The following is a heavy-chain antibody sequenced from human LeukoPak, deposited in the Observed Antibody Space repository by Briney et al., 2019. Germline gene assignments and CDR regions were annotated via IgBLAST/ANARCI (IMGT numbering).Heavy chain of an antibody. Sequence: GGSLGLSCAASGFTFSSYGMHWVRQALGKGLEWVAVISYDGSNKYYADSVKGRFTISRDNSKNTLYLQMNSLRAEDTAVYYCAKGSIAVADVDYFDYWGQGTLVTVSS. V-gene: IGHV3-30*18. D-gene: IGHD6-19*01. CDR3: AKGSIAVADVDYFDY. CDR2: ISYDGSNK. J-gene: IGHJ4*02. CDR1: GFTFSSYG.